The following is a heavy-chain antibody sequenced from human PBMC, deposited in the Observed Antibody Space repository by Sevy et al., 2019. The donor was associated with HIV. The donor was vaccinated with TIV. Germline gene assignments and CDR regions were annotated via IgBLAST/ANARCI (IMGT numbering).Heavy chain of an antibody. J-gene: IGHJ4*02. D-gene: IGHD3-3*01. CDR2: FDPEDGER. CDR1: GYTLSQLA. Sequence: ASVKVSCKFSGYTLSQLAMHWVRQAPGKGLEWLGSFDPEDGERNYAQKFQGRFTMTEETSTDKAYMELSSLRSEDTAIYYCATGREYYEGNSGYFDYWGQGTLVTVSS. CDR3: ATGREYYEGNSGYFDY. V-gene: IGHV1-24*01.